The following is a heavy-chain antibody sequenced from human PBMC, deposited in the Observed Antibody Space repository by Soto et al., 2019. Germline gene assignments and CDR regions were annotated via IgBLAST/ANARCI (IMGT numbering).Heavy chain of an antibody. D-gene: IGHD5-12*01. J-gene: IGHJ4*02. CDR3: ARGLRGVLDY. CDR1: GFNFVNFG. CDR2: ISNDENLK. V-gene: IGHV3-33*01. Sequence: LRLSCVASGFNFVNFGMHWVRQSTGKWREWLTVISNDENLKQPSVRGRFAIARDNSKNTLYPHLTSLRAEDTAIYYCARGLRGVLDYWGQGTLVTVSS.